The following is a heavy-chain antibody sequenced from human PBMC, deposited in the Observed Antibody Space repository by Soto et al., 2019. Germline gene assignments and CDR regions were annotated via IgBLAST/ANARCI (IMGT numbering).Heavy chain of an antibody. CDR2: ISAHNGNT. J-gene: IGHJ4*02. D-gene: IGHD1-1*01. CDR3: ARGRYGYY. Sequence: QVHLVQSGAEVKKPGASVKVSCKGSGYAFTTYGITWVRQAPGQGLEWMGWISAHNGNTNYAQKLQGRVTVTRDTSTSTAYLELRSLRSDDTAVYYCARGRYGYYWGQGARVTVSS. CDR1: GYAFTTYG. V-gene: IGHV1-18*01.